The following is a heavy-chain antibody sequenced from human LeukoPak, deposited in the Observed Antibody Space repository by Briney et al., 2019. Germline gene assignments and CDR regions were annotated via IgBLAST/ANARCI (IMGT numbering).Heavy chain of an antibody. Sequence: GASVKVSCKASGYTFTVYYMHWVRQAPGQGLEWMGWINPNSGGTNYAQKFQGRVTMTRDTSISTAYMELSRLRSDDTAVYYCARASRRITIFGVGENGYWGQGTLVTVSS. CDR2: INPNSGGT. D-gene: IGHD3-3*01. CDR3: ARASRRITIFGVGENGY. CDR1: GYTFTVYY. J-gene: IGHJ4*02. V-gene: IGHV1-2*02.